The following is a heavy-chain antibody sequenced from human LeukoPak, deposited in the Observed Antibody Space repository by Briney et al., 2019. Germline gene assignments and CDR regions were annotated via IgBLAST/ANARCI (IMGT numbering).Heavy chain of an antibody. J-gene: IGHJ3*02. Sequence: SETLSLTCAVSGGSISGGGYSWNWIRQPPGKGLEWIVHIYHSGTTYYNPSLKSRVTISADRSQNQVSLRLTSVTAADTAVYYCASYSSRKYNDAFDIWGQGTMVTVSS. CDR2: IYHSGTT. CDR1: GGSISGGGYS. D-gene: IGHD6-19*01. CDR3: ASYSSRKYNDAFDI. V-gene: IGHV4-30-2*01.